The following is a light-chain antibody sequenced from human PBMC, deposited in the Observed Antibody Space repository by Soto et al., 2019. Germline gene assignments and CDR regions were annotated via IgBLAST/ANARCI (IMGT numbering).Light chain of an antibody. V-gene: IGKV1-5*03. CDR2: KAS. J-gene: IGKJ1*01. Sequence: DIQMTQSPSTLSASVGDRVTITCRASQSISSWLAWYQQKPGKAPKLLIYKASSLESGVPSRFSGSGSGTEFTLTISSLQPDDVATYYCQQYNSYSTWTLGQGTKVAIK. CDR3: QQYNSYSTWT. CDR1: QSISSW.